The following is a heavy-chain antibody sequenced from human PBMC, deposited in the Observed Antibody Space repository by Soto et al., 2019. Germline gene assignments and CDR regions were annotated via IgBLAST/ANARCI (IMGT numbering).Heavy chain of an antibody. Sequence: QGQLVQSGAEVKKPGSSGKVSCKASGGTFSSYAISWVRQAPGQGLEWMGGIIPIFGTANYAQKFQGRVTITADDSTSTAYMELSSMRSEDTAVYHCARAVIVVVPAAIRPHYYGMAVWVQGTTVTDPS. CDR3: ARAVIVVVPAAIRPHYYGMAV. CDR2: IIPIFGTA. V-gene: IGHV1-69*01. D-gene: IGHD2-2*02. CDR1: GGTFSSYA. J-gene: IGHJ6*02.